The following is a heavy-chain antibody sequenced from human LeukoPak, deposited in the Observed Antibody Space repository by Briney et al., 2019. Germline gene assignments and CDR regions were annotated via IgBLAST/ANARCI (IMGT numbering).Heavy chain of an antibody. CDR3: ARDYYDSSGSNWFDP. V-gene: IGHV3-11*05. CDR1: GFSFSDYK. Sequence: GSLRLSCAASGFSFSDYKMSWIRQAPGRGLEWVSYISSSGTYTDYADSVKGRFTISRDNAENSPYLQMNSLRAEDTAVYYCARDYYDSSGSNWFDPWGQGTLVTVSS. CDR2: ISSSGTYT. J-gene: IGHJ5*02. D-gene: IGHD3-22*01.